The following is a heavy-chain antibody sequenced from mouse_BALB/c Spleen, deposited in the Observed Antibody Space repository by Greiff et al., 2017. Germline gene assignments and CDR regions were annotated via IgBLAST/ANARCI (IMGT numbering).Heavy chain of an antibody. Sequence: EAMFVGSGGGLVKPGGPLKFPSALPAFPFGASYMYWVRQTPDKGLEWVATISDGGSYTYYPDSVKGRFTISRDNAKNNLYLQMSSLKSEDTSLYYCARSDGYYPWFAYWGQGTLVTVSA. J-gene: IGHJ3*01. CDR2: ISDGGSYT. CDR1: AFPFGASY. CDR3: ARSDGYYPWFAY. D-gene: IGHD2-3*01. V-gene: IGHV5-4*02.